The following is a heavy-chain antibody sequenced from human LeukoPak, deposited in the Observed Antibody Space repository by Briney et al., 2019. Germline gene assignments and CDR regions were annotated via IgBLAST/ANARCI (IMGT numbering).Heavy chain of an antibody. CDR3: AKEYSSSSFAFDI. CDR1: GFTFSSYG. V-gene: IGHV3-30*18. D-gene: IGHD6-6*01. Sequence: PGRSLRLSCAASGFTFSSYGMHWVRQAPGKGLEWVAVIWYGGSNKYYADSVKGRFTISRDNSKNTLYLQMNSLRAEDTAVYYCAKEYSSSSFAFDIWGQGTMVTVSS. CDR2: IWYGGSNK. J-gene: IGHJ3*02.